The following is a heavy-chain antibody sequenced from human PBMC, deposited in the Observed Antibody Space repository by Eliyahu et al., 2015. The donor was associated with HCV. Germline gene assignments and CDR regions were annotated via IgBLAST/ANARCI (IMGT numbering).Heavy chain of an antibody. CDR2: TFYRSKWHN. J-gene: IGHJ6*03. D-gene: IGHD3-3*01. Sequence: QIHLQESGPGLVRPSQTLSLTCVISGDXVSRXTAGWNWIRKSPSRGLEWLGRTFYRSKWHNDYEMSLESRLIINSETSRNQVSLYLSSVTPEDTAIYFCARDQVATSYDTPYHYSYIDVWGKGTSVTVSS. CDR1: GDXVSRXTAG. V-gene: IGHV6-1*02. CDR3: ARDQVATSYDTPYHYSYIDV.